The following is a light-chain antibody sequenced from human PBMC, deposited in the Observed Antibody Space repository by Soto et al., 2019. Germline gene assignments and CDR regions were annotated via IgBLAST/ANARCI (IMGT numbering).Light chain of an antibody. Sequence: QSVLTQPASVSGSPGQSITISCPGTSSDVGGYNYVSWYQQHPGKAPKLMIYDVSNRPSGVSNRFSGSKSGNTASLTISGLQAEDEADYYCSSYTSISLYVFGTGTKVTVL. J-gene: IGLJ1*01. CDR2: DVS. CDR1: SSDVGGYNY. V-gene: IGLV2-14*01. CDR3: SSYTSISLYV.